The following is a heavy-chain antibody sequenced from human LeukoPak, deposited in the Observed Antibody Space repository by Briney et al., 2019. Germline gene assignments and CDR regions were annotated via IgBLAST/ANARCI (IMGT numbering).Heavy chain of an antibody. J-gene: IGHJ5*02. CDR2: INHSGST. V-gene: IGHV4-34*01. Sequence: SETLSLTCAVYGGSFSGYYWSWIRQPPGKGLEWIGEINHSGSTNYNPSLKSRVTISVDTSKNQFSLKLSSVTAADTAVHYCALKQWLVHADWFDPWGQGTLVTVSS. D-gene: IGHD6-19*01. CDR1: GGSFSGYY. CDR3: ALKQWLVHADWFDP.